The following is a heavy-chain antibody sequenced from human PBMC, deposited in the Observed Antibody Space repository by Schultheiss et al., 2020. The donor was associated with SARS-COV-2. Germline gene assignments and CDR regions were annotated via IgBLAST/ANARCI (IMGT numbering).Heavy chain of an antibody. CDR3: AKGRITMVRGVTEIDY. CDR1: GFTFSSYG. D-gene: IGHD3-10*01. Sequence: GGSLRLSCAASGFTFSSYGMHWVRQAPGKGLEWVAVISYDGSNKYYADSVKGRFTISRDNSKNTLYLQMNSLRAEDTAVYYCAKGRITMVRGVTEIDYWGQGTLVTVSS. CDR2: ISYDGSNK. J-gene: IGHJ4*02. V-gene: IGHV3-30*18.